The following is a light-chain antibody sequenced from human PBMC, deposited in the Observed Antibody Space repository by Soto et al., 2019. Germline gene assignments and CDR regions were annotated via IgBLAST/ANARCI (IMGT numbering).Light chain of an antibody. CDR3: TSYAGSNIGV. Sequence: QSALTQPPSASGSPGQSVTISCTGTSSDVGAYNYVSWYQQYPGKAPKLMIYEVNKRPSGVPDRFSGSNSGTTDSLTVSGLQPEDEDDYHCTSYAGSNIGVFGGGTKVTVL. V-gene: IGLV2-8*01. CDR2: EVN. CDR1: SSDVGAYNY. J-gene: IGLJ3*02.